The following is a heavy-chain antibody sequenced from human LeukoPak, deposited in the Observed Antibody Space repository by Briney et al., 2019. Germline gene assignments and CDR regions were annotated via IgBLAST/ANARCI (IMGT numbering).Heavy chain of an antibody. CDR1: GFIFSRYT. CDR2: ISTSSANI. CDR3: ARGVWFGELPNWFDP. V-gene: IGHV3-21*01. D-gene: IGHD3-10*01. J-gene: IGHJ5*02. Sequence: GGSLRLSCAASGFIFSRYTMNWVRQAPGKGLEWVSSISTSSANIYYADSVKGRFTISRDNAKNSLYLQMNSLRAEDTAVYYCARGVWFGELPNWFDPWGQGTLVTVSS.